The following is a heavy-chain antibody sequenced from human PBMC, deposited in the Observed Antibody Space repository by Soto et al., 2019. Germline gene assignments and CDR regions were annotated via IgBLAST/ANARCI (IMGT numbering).Heavy chain of an antibody. CDR3: AHSSTARGVDY. CDR1: GDSISSHYWS. D-gene: IGHD3-10*01. J-gene: IGHJ4*02. V-gene: IGHV2-5*02. Sequence: TLSLTCTVSGDSISSHYWSWIRQPPGKALEWLALIYWDDDKRYSPSLKSRLTITKDTSKNQVVLTMTNMDPVDTATYYCAHSSTARGVDYWGQGTLVTVSS. CDR2: IYWDDDK.